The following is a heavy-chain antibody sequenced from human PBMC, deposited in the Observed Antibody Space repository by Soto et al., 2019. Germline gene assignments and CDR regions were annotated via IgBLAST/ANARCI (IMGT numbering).Heavy chain of an antibody. CDR2: IDPNSGAT. Sequence: QVYLVQSGAEVRRPGASVKVSCTAFGYILTGYSLHWVRQAPGQGLEWLGWIDPNSGATNSAEKFHGRVPMTRDTSISAAYLELSSLRSDDTAIYFCARGYGTAPNMELRFGMDVWGQGTTISVSS. D-gene: IGHD5-18*01. J-gene: IGHJ6*02. V-gene: IGHV1-2*02. CDR1: GYILTGYS. CDR3: ARGYGTAPNMELRFGMDV.